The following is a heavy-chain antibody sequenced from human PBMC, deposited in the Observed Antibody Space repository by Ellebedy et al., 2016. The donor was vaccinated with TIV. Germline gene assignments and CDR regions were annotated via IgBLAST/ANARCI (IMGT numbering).Heavy chain of an antibody. CDR1: GFTVSNNY. D-gene: IGHD2/OR15-2a*01. J-gene: IGHJ4*02. V-gene: IGHV3-66*01. Sequence: GESLKISCAASGFTVSNNYMRWVRQAPGTGLEWVSLIYSGGNTYYADSVRGRFTISRDKSKNTLHLQMNSLRAEDTAVYYCARGGTFGGYWGRGTLVTVSS. CDR3: ARGGTFGGY. CDR2: IYSGGNT.